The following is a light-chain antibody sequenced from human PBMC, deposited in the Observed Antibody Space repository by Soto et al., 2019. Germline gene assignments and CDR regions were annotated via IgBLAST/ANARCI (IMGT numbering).Light chain of an antibody. CDR2: AAA. J-gene: IGKJ1*01. CDR3: QHYESNPWT. V-gene: IGKV1-5*01. Sequence: DIQMTQSPSTLSASVGDRVTITCRASQNINNWLAWYQQKPGKAPKIVIYAAAILESGVPSRFSGSRSGTEFTLTISSLQADDCATYYCQHYESNPWTFGQGNRVELK. CDR1: QNINNW.